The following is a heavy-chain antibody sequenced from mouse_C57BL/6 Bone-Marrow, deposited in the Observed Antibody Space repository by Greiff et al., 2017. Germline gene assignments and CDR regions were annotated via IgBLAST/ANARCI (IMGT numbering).Heavy chain of an antibody. CDR2: IDPSDSYT. J-gene: IGHJ3*01. CDR3: ARGDYSSFAY. Sequence: QVQLQQPGAELVKPGASVKLSCKASGYTFTSYWMQWVKQRPGQGLEWIGEIDPSDSYTNYNQKLKGKATLTVDTSSSTAYMQLSSLTSEDSAVYYCARGDYSSFAYWGQGTLVTVSA. V-gene: IGHV1-50*01. CDR1: GYTFTSYW. D-gene: IGHD2-12*01.